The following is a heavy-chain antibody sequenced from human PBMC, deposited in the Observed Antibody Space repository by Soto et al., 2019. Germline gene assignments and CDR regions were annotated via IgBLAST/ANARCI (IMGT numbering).Heavy chain of an antibody. V-gene: IGHV4-4*02. CDR1: GGSISSSNW. CDR2: IYHSGST. CDR3: ASIYDSSGYYYGNNWFDP. Sequence: SETLSLTCAVSGGSISSSNWWSWVRQPPGKGLEWIGEIYHSGSTNYNPSLKSRVTISVDKSKNQFSLKLSTVTAAVTAVYYFASIYDSSGYYYGNNWFDPWGQGTLVTVSA. J-gene: IGHJ5*02. D-gene: IGHD3-22*01.